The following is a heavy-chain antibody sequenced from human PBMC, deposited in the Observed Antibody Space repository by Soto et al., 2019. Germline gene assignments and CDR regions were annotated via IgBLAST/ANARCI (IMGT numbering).Heavy chain of an antibody. CDR3: ARENRGTVTSFDY. V-gene: IGHV4-30-4*01. D-gene: IGHD4-17*01. J-gene: IGHJ4*02. Sequence: PSETLSLTCTVSGGSVSSGYYYWSWIRQPPGKGLEWIGYIYYSGSTYYNPSLKSRVTISVDTSKNQFSLKLSSVTAADTAVYYCARENRGTVTSFDYWAREPWSPSPQ. CDR2: IYYSGST. CDR1: GGSVSSGYYY.